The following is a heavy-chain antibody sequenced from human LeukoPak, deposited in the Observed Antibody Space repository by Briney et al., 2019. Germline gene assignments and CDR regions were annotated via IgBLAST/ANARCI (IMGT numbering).Heavy chain of an antibody. CDR1: GFTFSSYS. Sequence: GGSLRLSCAASGFTFSSYSMNWVRQAPEKGLEWVSSISSSSSYIYYADSVKGRFTISRDNAKNSLYLQMNSLRAEDTAVYYCARVLGSYGSGGPSYWGQGTLVTVSS. CDR3: ARVLGSYGSGGPSY. V-gene: IGHV3-21*01. D-gene: IGHD3-10*01. CDR2: ISSSSSYI. J-gene: IGHJ4*02.